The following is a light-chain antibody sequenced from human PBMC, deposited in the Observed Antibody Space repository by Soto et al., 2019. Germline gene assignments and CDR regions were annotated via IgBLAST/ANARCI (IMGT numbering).Light chain of an antibody. CDR2: EVT. V-gene: IGLV2-8*01. Sequence: QSALTQPPSASGSPGQAVTISFTGTSSDVGGYNYVSWYQQYPGRAPKLMIYEVTKRPSGVPDRFSGSKSGNTASLTVSGLQAEDEADYYCSSYAAGNNFYFVFGGGTQLTVL. J-gene: IGLJ3*02. CDR3: SSYAAGNNFYFV. CDR1: SSDVGGYNY.